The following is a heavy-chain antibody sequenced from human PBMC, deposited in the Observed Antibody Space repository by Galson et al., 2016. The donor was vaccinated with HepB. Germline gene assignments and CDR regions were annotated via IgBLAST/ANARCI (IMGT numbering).Heavy chain of an antibody. CDR2: TSAYNGNT. J-gene: IGHJ5*01. D-gene: IGHD6-13*01. CDR3: ARDAAWFDS. CDR1: GYSFTSYG. V-gene: IGHV1-18*01. Sequence: SVKVSCKASGYSFTSYGITWVRQAPGQGLEWMGWTSAYNGNTRDAQKFQGRITMTTDTSTSTAYMELRSLTSDDTAVYFCARDAAWFDSWGQGTLVTVSS.